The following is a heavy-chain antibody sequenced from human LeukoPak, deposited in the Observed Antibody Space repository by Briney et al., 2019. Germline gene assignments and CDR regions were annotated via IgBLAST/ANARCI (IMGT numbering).Heavy chain of an antibody. CDR2: TYYRSKWYN. D-gene: IGHD5-24*01. Sequence: SQTLLLTCAISGDSVSSNSAAWNWIRQSPSSGLEWLGRTYYRSKWYNDYAVSVTSRITINPDTSKNQFSLHLNSVTPEDTAVYYCARARDGYNLDYWGQGTLVTVSS. J-gene: IGHJ4*02. V-gene: IGHV6-1*01. CDR1: GDSVSSNSAA. CDR3: ARARDGYNLDY.